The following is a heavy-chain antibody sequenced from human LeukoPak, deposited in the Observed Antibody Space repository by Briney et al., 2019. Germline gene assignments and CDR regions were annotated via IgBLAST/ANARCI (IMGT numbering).Heavy chain of an antibody. J-gene: IGHJ6*03. D-gene: IGHD6-13*01. V-gene: IGHV3-23*01. Sequence: PGGSLRLSCAASGFTFSSYAMSWVRQAPGKGLEWVSAISGSGGSTYYADSVKGRFTISRDNSKNTLYLQMNSLRAEDTAVYYCAKTGYSSSWSSNYYYYYYMDVWGKGTTVTVSS. CDR2: ISGSGGST. CDR1: GFTFSSYA. CDR3: AKTGYSSSWSSNYYYYYYMDV.